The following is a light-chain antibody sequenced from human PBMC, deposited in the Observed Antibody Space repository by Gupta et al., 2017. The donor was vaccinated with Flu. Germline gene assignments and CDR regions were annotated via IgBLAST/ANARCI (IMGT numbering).Light chain of an antibody. J-gene: IGKJ1*01. CDR2: GAS. Sequence: VLTQSQATLSVSPGERATLSCRASKSVSSNLAWYQQKPGQAPRLLIYGASTRATGIPARFSGSGSGTDFTLTISSLQSEDVAVYYCQQENNSPWTFGQGTKVEIK. CDR1: KSVSSN. V-gene: IGKV3D-15*01. CDR3: QQENNSPWT.